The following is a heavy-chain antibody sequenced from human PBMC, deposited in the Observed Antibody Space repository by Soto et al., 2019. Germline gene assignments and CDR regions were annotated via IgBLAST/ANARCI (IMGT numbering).Heavy chain of an antibody. CDR3: ARDRITMVRGDTNWFDP. CDR2: IYYSGST. D-gene: IGHD3-10*01. J-gene: IGHJ5*02. CDR1: GDSISSYY. Sequence: SETLSLTCTVSGDSISSYYWSWIRQPPGKGLEWIGYIYYSGSTNYNPSLKSRVTISVDTSKNQFSLKLSSVTAADTAVYYCARDRITMVRGDTNWFDPWGQGTLVTVSS. V-gene: IGHV4-59*01.